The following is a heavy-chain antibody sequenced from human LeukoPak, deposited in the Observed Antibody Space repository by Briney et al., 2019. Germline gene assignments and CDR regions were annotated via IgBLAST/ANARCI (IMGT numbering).Heavy chain of an antibody. Sequence: SETLSLTCTVSGGSINSETYYWSWIRQPAGKSLEWIGRVYASGSTNSNPSLKSRVTISVDTSKNQFSLKLSSVTAADTAVYYCARGSRDGYNCFDYWGQGTLVTVSS. D-gene: IGHD5-24*01. CDR1: GGSINSETYY. CDR3: ARGSRDGYNCFDY. CDR2: VYASGST. V-gene: IGHV4-61*02. J-gene: IGHJ4*02.